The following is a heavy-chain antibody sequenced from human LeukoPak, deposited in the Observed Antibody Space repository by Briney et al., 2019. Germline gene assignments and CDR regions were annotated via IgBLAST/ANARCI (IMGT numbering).Heavy chain of an antibody. CDR2: ISGDHIST. J-gene: IGHJ4*02. CDR3: AREPADGQKSFDWIFAFDS. Sequence: GGSLRLSCAASGFTFDEYNMHWVRQVPGKGLEWVALISGDHISTYYADSMEGRFTVSRDNNENSLYLQMSSLRIEDSALYYCAREPADGQKSFDWIFAFDSWGQGTLITVSS. V-gene: IGHV3-43*02. D-gene: IGHD3-9*01. CDR1: GFTFDEYN.